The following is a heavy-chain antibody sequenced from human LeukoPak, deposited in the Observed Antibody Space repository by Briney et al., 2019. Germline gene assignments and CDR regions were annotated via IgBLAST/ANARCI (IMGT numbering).Heavy chain of an antibody. Sequence: ASVKVSCKASGYTFTSYGISWVRQAPGQGLEWMGWISAYNGNTNCAQKLQGRVTMTTDTSTSTAYMELRSLRSDDTAVYYCARDDPYCSSTSCYVRWGDAFDIWGQGTMVTVSS. J-gene: IGHJ3*02. D-gene: IGHD2-2*01. V-gene: IGHV1-18*01. CDR1: GYTFTSYG. CDR2: ISAYNGNT. CDR3: ARDDPYCSSTSCYVRWGDAFDI.